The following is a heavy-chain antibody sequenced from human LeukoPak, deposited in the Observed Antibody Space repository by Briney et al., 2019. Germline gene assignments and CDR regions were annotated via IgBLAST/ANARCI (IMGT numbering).Heavy chain of an antibody. CDR1: GFTFSNYP. CDR3: AKDAVGATTPYYFDY. J-gene: IGHJ4*02. Sequence: GRSLRLSCAASGFTFSNYPMHWVRQAPGKGLEWVAVISYDAIKKYYADSVKGRFTISRDSSKNTLYLQMNSLRAEDTAVYYCAKDAVGATTPYYFDYWGQGTLVTVSS. D-gene: IGHD1-26*01. CDR2: ISYDAIKK. V-gene: IGHV3-30*04.